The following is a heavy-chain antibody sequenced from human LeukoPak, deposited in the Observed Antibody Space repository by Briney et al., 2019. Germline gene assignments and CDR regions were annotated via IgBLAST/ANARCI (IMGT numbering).Heavy chain of an antibody. CDR1: GFTFSDYY. D-gene: IGHD5-18*01. V-gene: IGHV3-11*01. J-gene: IGHJ4*02. CDR2: ISSSASTI. Sequence: GGSLGLSCAASGFTFSDYYMSWIRQAPGKGLEWVSYISSSASTIYYADSVKGRFTISRDNAKNSLYLQMNSLRAEDTAVYYCARGASYGYSYYFDSWGQGTLVTVSS. CDR3: ARGASYGYSYYFDS.